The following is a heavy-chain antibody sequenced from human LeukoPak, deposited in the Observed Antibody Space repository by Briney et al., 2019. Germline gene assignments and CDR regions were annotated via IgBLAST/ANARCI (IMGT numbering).Heavy chain of an antibody. V-gene: IGHV4-34*01. CDR2: INHSGST. J-gene: IGHJ4*02. CDR1: GGSFSGYY. Sequence: SETLSLTCAVYGGSFSGYYWSWIRQPPGKGLEWIGEINHSGSTNYNPSLKSRVTISVDTSKNQFSLKLSSVTAADTAVYYCARGESSSWQYYFDYWGQGTLVTVSS. D-gene: IGHD6-13*01. CDR3: ARGESSSWQYYFDY.